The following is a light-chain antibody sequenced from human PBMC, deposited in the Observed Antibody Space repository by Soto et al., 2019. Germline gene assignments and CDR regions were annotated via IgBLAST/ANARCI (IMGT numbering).Light chain of an antibody. CDR3: QQYGSSPPMYT. V-gene: IGKV3-20*01. Sequence: EIVLTQSPGTLSLSPGERATLSCRASQSVSSSYLAWYQQKPGQAPRLLIYGASSRATGIPDRFNGSGSGTDFTLTISRLEPEDFAVYYCQQYGSSPPMYTFGQGTKLEIK. CDR2: GAS. J-gene: IGKJ2*01. CDR1: QSVSSSY.